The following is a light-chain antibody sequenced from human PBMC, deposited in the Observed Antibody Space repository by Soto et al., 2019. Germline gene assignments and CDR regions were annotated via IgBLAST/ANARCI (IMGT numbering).Light chain of an antibody. CDR3: HQRAGWPPT. CDR2: DAS. J-gene: IGKJ4*01. V-gene: IGKV3-11*01. CDR1: RSVNNF. Sequence: EIVLTQSPVTLSLSPGERATLSCRASRSVNNFEAWYQEKPGQAPSLLIYDASNRASDIPDRFSGSGSGTDFTLTISSLEPEDFAVYYCHQRAGWPPTFGGGTRVEIK.